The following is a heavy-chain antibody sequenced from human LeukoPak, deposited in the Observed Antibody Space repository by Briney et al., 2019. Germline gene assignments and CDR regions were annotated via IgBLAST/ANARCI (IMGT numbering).Heavy chain of an antibody. J-gene: IGHJ4*02. Sequence: SVKVSCKASGGTFSSYAISWVRQAPGQGLEWMGRTIPIFGTANYAQKFQGRVTITADESTSTAYMELSSLRSEDTAVYYCARPRSSTSPQYYYFDYWGQGTLVTVSS. V-gene: IGHV1-69*15. CDR3: ARPRSSTSPQYYYFDY. D-gene: IGHD2-2*01. CDR1: GGTFSSYA. CDR2: TIPIFGTA.